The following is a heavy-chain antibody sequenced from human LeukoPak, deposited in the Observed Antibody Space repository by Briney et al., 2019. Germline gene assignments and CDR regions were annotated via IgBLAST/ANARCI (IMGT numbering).Heavy chain of an antibody. D-gene: IGHD3-22*01. CDR3: ATSQHYDSSGYYQNY. CDR1: GGSFSGYY. V-gene: IGHV4-34*01. Sequence: SETLSLTCAVYGGSFSGYYWSWIRQPPGKGLEWIGEINHSGSTNYNPSLKSRVTISVDTSKSQFSLKLSSVTAADTAVYYCATSQHYDSSGYYQNYWGQGTLVNVSS. J-gene: IGHJ4*02. CDR2: INHSGST.